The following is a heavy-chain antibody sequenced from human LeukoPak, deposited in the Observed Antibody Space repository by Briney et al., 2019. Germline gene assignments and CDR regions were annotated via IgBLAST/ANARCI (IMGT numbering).Heavy chain of an antibody. CDR1: GGSISSGGYY. CDR2: IYYSGST. Sequence: SETLSLTCTVSGGSISSGGYYWSWIRQHPGKGLEWIGYIYYSGSTYYNPSLKSRVTISVDTSKNQFSLKLSSVTAADTAVYYCARPTRDGYNYSFDYWGQGTLVTVSS. V-gene: IGHV4-31*03. D-gene: IGHD5-24*01. CDR3: ARPTRDGYNYSFDY. J-gene: IGHJ4*02.